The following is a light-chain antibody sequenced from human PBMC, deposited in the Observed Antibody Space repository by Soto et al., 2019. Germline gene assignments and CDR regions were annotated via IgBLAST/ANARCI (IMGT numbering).Light chain of an antibody. V-gene: IGKV3-20*01. Sequence: ESVLPQSPGTLSSSLGERVVLSCRASQSVSSSYLAWYQQKAGQPPRLLIYGASSRATGIPDRFSGSGSGTDFTLTISRLEPEDFAVYYCQQYDNSLWTFGQGTKVDIK. CDR3: QQYDNSLWT. J-gene: IGKJ1*01. CDR1: QSVSSSY. CDR2: GAS.